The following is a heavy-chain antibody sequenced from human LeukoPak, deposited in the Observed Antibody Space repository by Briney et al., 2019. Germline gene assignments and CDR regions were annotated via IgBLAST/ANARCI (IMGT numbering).Heavy chain of an antibody. CDR3: TRDQSTISTATYALDV. D-gene: IGHD2-15*01. CDR2: ISGSGANT. Sequence: RPGGSLRLSCAASGFTFSNYAMSWVRQAPGRGLEWVSTISGSGANTYYADSVKGRFTISRDNSKNTLYLQMNSLKAEDTAVYYCTRDQSTISTATYALDVWGQGTAVIVAS. V-gene: IGHV3-23*01. CDR1: GFTFSNYA. J-gene: IGHJ6*02.